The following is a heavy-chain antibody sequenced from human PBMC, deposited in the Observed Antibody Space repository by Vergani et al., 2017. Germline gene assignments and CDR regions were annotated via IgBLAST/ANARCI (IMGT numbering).Heavy chain of an antibody. CDR3: AKVGRSEVAGTFGAFDM. V-gene: IGHV3-23*01. D-gene: IGHD6-19*01. J-gene: IGHJ3*02. CDR2: LSASDRRT. Sequence: EVQLLESGGDLVQPGGSLRLSCAASGFTFIMHAMSWVRQAPGKGLEWVSTLSASDRRTHYADSVKGRFTISRDNSKNTLFLHMNSLRTEDTAVYYCAKVGRSEVAGTFGAFDMWGQGTMVTVSS. CDR1: GFTFIMHA.